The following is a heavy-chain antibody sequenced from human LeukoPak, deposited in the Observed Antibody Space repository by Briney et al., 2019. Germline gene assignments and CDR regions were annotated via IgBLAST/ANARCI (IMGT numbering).Heavy chain of an antibody. CDR3: ANHPMDTAMVQGAFDI. Sequence: ASVKVSCKASGGTFSSYAISWVRQAPGQGLEWMGGIIPIFGTANYAQKFQGRVTITADESTSTAYMELSSLRSEDTAVYYCANHPMDTAMVQGAFDIWGQGTMVTVSS. V-gene: IGHV1-69*13. D-gene: IGHD5-18*01. J-gene: IGHJ3*02. CDR1: GGTFSSYA. CDR2: IIPIFGTA.